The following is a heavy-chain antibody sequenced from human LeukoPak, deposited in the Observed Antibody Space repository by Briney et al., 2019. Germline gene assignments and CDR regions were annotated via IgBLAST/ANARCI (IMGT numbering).Heavy chain of an antibody. D-gene: IGHD3-10*01. CDR1: GFTASSNY. CDR3: ASQFYGSGSFDY. Sequence: GGSLRLSCAASGFTASSNYMSWVRQAPGKGLEWVAVISYDGSNKYYADSVKGRFTISRDNSKNTLYLQMNSLRAEDTAVYYCASQFYGSGSFDYWGQGTLVTVSS. J-gene: IGHJ4*02. CDR2: ISYDGSNK. V-gene: IGHV3-30-3*01.